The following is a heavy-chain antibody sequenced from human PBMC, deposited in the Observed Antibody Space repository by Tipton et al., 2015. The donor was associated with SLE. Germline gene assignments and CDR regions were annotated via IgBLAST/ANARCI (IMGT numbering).Heavy chain of an antibody. CDR1: GGSFSGYY. D-gene: IGHD1-14*01. J-gene: IGHJ4*02. V-gene: IGHV4-34*01. Sequence: TLSLTCAVYGGSFSGYYWSWIRQPPGKGLEWIGSIYYSGSTYYNPSLKSRVTISVDTSKNQFSLKLSSVTAADTAVYYCARDRTGGGVYYFDYWGQGTLVTVSS. CDR2: IYYSGST. CDR3: ARDRTGGGVYYFDY.